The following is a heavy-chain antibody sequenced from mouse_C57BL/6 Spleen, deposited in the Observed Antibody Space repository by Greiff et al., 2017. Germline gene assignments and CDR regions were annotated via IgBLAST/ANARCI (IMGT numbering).Heavy chain of an antibody. CDR2: INPSTGGT. J-gene: IGHJ3*01. CDR1: GYSFTGYY. Sequence: EVKLQESGPELVKPGASVKISCKASGYSFTGYYMNWVKQSPEKSLEWIGEINPSTGGTTYNQKFKAKATLTVDKSSSTAYMQLKSLTSEDSAVYYCARWGSPAWFAYWGQGTLVTVSA. CDR3: ARWGSPAWFAY. V-gene: IGHV1-42*01.